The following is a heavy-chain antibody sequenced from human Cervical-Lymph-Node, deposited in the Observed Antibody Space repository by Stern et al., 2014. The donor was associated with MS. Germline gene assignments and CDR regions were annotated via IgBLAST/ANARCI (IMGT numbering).Heavy chain of an antibody. CDR1: GYTFRTYW. Sequence: EVQLVESGGGLVQPGGSLRLSCAGSGYTFRTYWMHWVRQVPGKGLVWVSRIDEDGYTTNYADSVKGRFTISRDNAKNTLYLQMNSLRVEDTAVYYCARDVGGRASYWGQGALVTVSS. V-gene: IGHV3-74*01. J-gene: IGHJ4*02. CDR3: ARDVGGRASY. D-gene: IGHD4-23*01. CDR2: IDEDGYTT.